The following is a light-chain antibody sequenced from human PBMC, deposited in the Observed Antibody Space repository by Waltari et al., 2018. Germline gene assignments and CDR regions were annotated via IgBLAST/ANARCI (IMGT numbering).Light chain of an antibody. CDR1: SPNIGSNY. V-gene: IGLV1-47*01. Sequence: QSVLTQPPSASGTPGQRVTISCSGSSPNIGSNYVYWYQQLPGTAPKLLIYRNNRRPSGVPDRFSGSKSGTSASLAIRGLRSEDEADYYCAAWDDSLSGPVFGGGTKLTVL. J-gene: IGLJ2*01. CDR2: RNN. CDR3: AAWDDSLSGPV.